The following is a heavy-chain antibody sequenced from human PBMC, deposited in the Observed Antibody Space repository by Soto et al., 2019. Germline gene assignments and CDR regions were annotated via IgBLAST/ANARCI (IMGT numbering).Heavy chain of an antibody. J-gene: IGHJ6*02. V-gene: IGHV1-2*02. Sequence: ASVKVSCKASGYTFTGYYVHWVREAPGQGLEWMGWINPETGGTSYAQKFQGRVTLFRDTSINTAYLELSRLRLDDAAVYFRARERYQVISDGMDVWGQGTTVTVSS. D-gene: IGHD2-2*01. CDR1: GYTFTGYY. CDR3: ARERYQVISDGMDV. CDR2: INPETGGT.